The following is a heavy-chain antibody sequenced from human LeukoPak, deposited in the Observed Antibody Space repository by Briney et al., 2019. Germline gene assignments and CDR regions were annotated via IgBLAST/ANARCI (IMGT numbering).Heavy chain of an antibody. Sequence: SETLSLTCAVYGGSFSGYYWSWIRQPPGKGLEWIGEINHSGSTNYNPSLKSRVTISVDTSKNQFSLKLSSVTAADTAVYYCATPGLGYCSGGSCYPTHDAFDIWGQGTMVTVSS. CDR3: ATPGLGYCSGGSCYPTHDAFDI. J-gene: IGHJ3*02. V-gene: IGHV4-34*01. CDR1: GGSFSGYY. D-gene: IGHD2-15*01. CDR2: INHSGST.